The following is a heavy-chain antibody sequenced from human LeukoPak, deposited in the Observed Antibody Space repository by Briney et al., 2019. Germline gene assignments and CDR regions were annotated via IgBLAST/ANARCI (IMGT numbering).Heavy chain of an antibody. V-gene: IGHV3-23*01. J-gene: IGHJ4*02. D-gene: IGHD6-19*01. CDR3: ANYSSDRHYFEY. CDR1: GFTFSSNA. CDR2: INESGDSA. Sequence: GGSLRLSCAASGFTFSSNAMGWVRQAAGKGLEWVSGINESGDSAYYAESVKGRFTISRDNSKNTMYLQMNSLRVEGTGLYYCANYSSDRHYFEYWGQGTLLTVSS.